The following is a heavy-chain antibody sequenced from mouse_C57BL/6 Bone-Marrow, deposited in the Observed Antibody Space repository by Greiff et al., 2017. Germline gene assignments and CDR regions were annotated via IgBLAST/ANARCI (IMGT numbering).Heavy chain of an antibody. CDR2: IYPGSGST. V-gene: IGHV1-55*01. CDR3: ARADYYGSSSRLYFDV. Sequence: QVQLQQPGAELMKPGASVKMSCKASGYTFTSYWITWVKQRPGQGLEWIGDIYPGSGSTNYNEKFKSKATLTVDTSSSTAYMQLSSLTSEDSAVYYCARADYYGSSSRLYFDVWGTGTTVTVSS. CDR1: GYTFTSYW. D-gene: IGHD1-1*01. J-gene: IGHJ1*03.